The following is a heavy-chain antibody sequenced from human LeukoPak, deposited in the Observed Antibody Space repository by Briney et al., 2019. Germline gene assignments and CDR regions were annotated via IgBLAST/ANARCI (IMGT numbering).Heavy chain of an antibody. Sequence: GGSLRLSCAASGFTFSSYAMSWVRQAPGKGLEWVSSISSSSSYIYYADSVKGRFTISRDNAKNSLYLQMNSLRAEDTAVYYCARAADDYGDYVDWGQGTLVTVSS. CDR1: GFTFSSYA. D-gene: IGHD4-17*01. V-gene: IGHV3-21*01. CDR2: ISSSSSYI. J-gene: IGHJ4*02. CDR3: ARAADDYGDYVD.